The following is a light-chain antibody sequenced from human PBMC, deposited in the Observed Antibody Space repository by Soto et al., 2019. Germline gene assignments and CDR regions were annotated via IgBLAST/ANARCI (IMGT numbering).Light chain of an antibody. CDR2: GAS. CDR1: QSISNN. Sequence: EIVMTQSPATLSFSPGERATLSCRASQSISNNLAWYQQKPGQAPRLLIYGASTRATGIPARFSGSGFGTEFTLTISSLQSEDFAVYSCQQYNDRPLTFGGGTKVDIK. J-gene: IGKJ4*01. CDR3: QQYNDRPLT. V-gene: IGKV3-15*01.